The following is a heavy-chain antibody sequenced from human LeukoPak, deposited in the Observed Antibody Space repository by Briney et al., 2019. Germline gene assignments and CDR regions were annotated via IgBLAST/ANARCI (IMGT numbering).Heavy chain of an antibody. V-gene: IGHV1-8*01. Sequence: ASVKVSCKASGYTFTSYDINWVRQATGQGLEWMGWMNPNSGNTDYAQKFQGRVTMTRNTSISTAYMELSSLRSEDTAVYYCERGRQQLVSDWFDPWGQGTLVTVSS. D-gene: IGHD6-13*01. CDR2: MNPNSGNT. CDR3: ERGRQQLVSDWFDP. CDR1: GYTFTSYD. J-gene: IGHJ5*02.